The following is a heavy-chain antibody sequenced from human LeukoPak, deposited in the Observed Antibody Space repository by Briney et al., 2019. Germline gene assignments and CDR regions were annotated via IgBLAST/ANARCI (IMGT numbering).Heavy chain of an antibody. Sequence: GGSLRLSCAASGFTFSSYAMSWVRQAPGKGLEWVSATSGSGGTTYYADSVKGRFTISRDNSKNTLYLRMNSLRAEDTAVYYCARLRGYSGYEPGASWGQGTLVTVSS. CDR2: TSGSGGTT. D-gene: IGHD5-12*01. CDR1: GFTFSSYA. CDR3: ARLRGYSGYEPGAS. V-gene: IGHV3-23*01. J-gene: IGHJ5*02.